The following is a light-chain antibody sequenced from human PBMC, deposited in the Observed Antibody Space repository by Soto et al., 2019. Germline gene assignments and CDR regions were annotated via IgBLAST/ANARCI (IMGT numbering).Light chain of an antibody. CDR2: GAS. Sequence: EIVMTQSPATLSVSPGERATLSCRASQSVRSNLAWYQQKPGQAPRLLIYGASTRATGNPATFSGSGSGTQFTLTISSLQSEDFAVYYCQQYKNWPAITFGQGTRLEIK. J-gene: IGKJ5*01. CDR1: QSVRSN. CDR3: QQYKNWPAIT. V-gene: IGKV3D-15*01.